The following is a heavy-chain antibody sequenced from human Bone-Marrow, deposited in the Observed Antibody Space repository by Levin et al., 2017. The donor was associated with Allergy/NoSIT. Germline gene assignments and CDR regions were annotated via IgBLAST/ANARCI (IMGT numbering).Heavy chain of an antibody. CDR3: ARSSYYYGSGSYRDFNY. V-gene: IGHV6-1*01. CDR1: GDSVSSNSAA. J-gene: IGHJ4*02. D-gene: IGHD3-10*01. Sequence: SQTLSLTCAISGDSVSSNSAAWSWIRQSPSRGLEWLGRTYYTSKWYNDYAVSVRSRITINPDTSKNQFSLQLNSVTPEDTAVYYCARSSYYYGSGSYRDFNYWGQGTLVTVSS. CDR2: TYYTSKWYN.